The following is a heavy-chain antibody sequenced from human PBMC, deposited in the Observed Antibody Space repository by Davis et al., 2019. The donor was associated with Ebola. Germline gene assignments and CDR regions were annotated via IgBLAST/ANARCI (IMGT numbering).Heavy chain of an antibody. CDR1: GFTFSSYA. J-gene: IGHJ1*01. CDR3: AKWGDFWSGDEYFQH. V-gene: IGHV3-7*03. D-gene: IGHD3-3*01. CDR2: IKQDGSEK. Sequence: GESLKISCAASGFTFSSYAMSWVRQAPGKGLEWVANIKQDGSEKYYVDSVKGRFTISRDNAKNSLYLQMNSLRAEDTAVYYCAKWGDFWSGDEYFQHWGQGTLVTVSS.